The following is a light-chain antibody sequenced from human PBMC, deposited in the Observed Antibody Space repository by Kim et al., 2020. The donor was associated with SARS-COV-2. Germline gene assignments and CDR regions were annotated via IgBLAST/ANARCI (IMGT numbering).Light chain of an antibody. V-gene: IGLV3-19*01. CDR3: ASRDSSGNLFV. CDR2: GKD. Sequence: SSELTQDPSVSVALGQTVWISCQGDSLRTYFAYWYQQKPGHAPKLVIYGKDKRPSGIPARFSGSGSGNTASLTITGPQAEDEADYYCASRDSSGNLFVFGSGTKVTVL. CDR1: SLRTYF. J-gene: IGLJ1*01.